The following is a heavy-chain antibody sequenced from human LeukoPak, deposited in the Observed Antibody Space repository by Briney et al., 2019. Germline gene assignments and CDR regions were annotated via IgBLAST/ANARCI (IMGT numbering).Heavy chain of an antibody. J-gene: IGHJ4*02. V-gene: IGHV3-23*01. D-gene: IGHD3-10*01. Sequence: GGSLRLSCAASGFTFSTYAMSWVRQAPGKGLRWVSTVSGYDSRTYYADSVRGRFTISRDNSKNTLYLQLNSLRAEDTAVYYCAKESSGRFDYWGQGALVTVSP. CDR3: AKESSGRFDY. CDR1: GFTFSTYA. CDR2: VSGYDSRT.